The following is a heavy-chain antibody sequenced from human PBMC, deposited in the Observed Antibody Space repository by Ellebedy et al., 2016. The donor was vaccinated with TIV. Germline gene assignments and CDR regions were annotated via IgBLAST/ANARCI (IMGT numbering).Heavy chain of an antibody. Sequence: GGSLRLSXAASGFTFSSYWMSWVRQAPGKGLEWVANIKQDGSEKYYVDSVKGRFTISRDNAKNSLYLQMNSLRAEDTAVYYCARGPLTFNYYDSSGYVWGQGTLVTVSS. D-gene: IGHD3-22*01. CDR2: IKQDGSEK. V-gene: IGHV3-7*01. J-gene: IGHJ4*02. CDR3: ARGPLTFNYYDSSGYV. CDR1: GFTFSSYW.